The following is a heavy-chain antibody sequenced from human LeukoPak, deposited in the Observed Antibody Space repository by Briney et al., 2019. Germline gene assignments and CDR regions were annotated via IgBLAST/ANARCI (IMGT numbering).Heavy chain of an antibody. CDR2: ISWNSGSI. CDR3: ARAIFDY. V-gene: IGHV3-9*01. Sequence: GGSLRLSCAASGFTFDDYAMHWVRQAPGKGLEWVSGISWNSGSIGYADSVKGRFTISRDNAKNSLYLQMNSLRAEDTALYYCARAIFDYWGQGTLVTVSS. CDR1: GFTFDDYA. J-gene: IGHJ4*02.